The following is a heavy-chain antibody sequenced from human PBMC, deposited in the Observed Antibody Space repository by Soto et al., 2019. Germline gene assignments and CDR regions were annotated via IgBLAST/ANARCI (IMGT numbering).Heavy chain of an antibody. CDR1: GFTFSSYG. D-gene: IGHD4-17*01. J-gene: IGHJ4*02. V-gene: IGHV3-30*18. CDR3: AKTSGDYFYYYFDY. Sequence: GGSLRLSCAASGFTFSSYGMHWVRQAPGKGLEWVAVISYDGSNKYYADSVKGRFTISRDNSKNTLYLQMNSLRAEDTAVYYCAKTSGDYFYYYFDYWGQGTLVTVS. CDR2: ISYDGSNK.